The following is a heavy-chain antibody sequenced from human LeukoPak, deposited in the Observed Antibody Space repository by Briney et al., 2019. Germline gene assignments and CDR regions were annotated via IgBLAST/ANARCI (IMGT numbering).Heavy chain of an antibody. CDR1: GGSITSGGYY. V-gene: IGHV4-31*03. D-gene: IGHD7-27*01. CDR3: ARGSTGDKSNN. CDR2: IYYSGTT. J-gene: IGHJ4*02. Sequence: SQTLSLTCTVSGGSITSGGYYWSWIRQLPGKGLEWIGYIYYSGTTSYNPSLKSRLTISLDTSENQFSLKLSSVTAADTAVYYCARGSTGDKSNNWGQGTLVTGSS.